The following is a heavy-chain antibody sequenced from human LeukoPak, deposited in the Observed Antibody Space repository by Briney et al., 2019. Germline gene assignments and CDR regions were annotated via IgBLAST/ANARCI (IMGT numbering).Heavy chain of an antibody. Sequence: PGGSLRLSCAASGFTFSSYSMNWVRQAPGKGLEWVSYISSSSTIYYADSVKGRFTISRDNAKNSLYLQMNSLRAEDTAVYYCARDTRPGIDYWGQGTLVTVSS. CDR2: ISSSSTI. J-gene: IGHJ4*02. CDR1: GFTFSSYS. V-gene: IGHV3-48*01. CDR3: ARDTRPGIDY.